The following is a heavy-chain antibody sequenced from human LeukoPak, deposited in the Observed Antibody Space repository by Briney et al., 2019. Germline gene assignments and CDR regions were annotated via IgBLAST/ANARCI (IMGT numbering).Heavy chain of an antibody. D-gene: IGHD1-26*01. CDR1: A. J-gene: IGHJ2*01. CDR2: ISGSGGST. CDR3: AKSQVGATSRYFDL. V-gene: IGHV3-23*01. Sequence: AMXWVRQAPGKGLEWVSAISGSGGSTYYADSVKGRFTISRDNSKNTLYLQMNSLRAEDTAVYYCAKSQVGATSRYFDLWGRGTLVTVSS.